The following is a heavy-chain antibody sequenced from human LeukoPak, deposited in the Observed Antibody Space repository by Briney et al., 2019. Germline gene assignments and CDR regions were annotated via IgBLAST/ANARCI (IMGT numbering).Heavy chain of an antibody. J-gene: IGHJ4*02. Sequence: PSETLSLTCTVSGGSISNYYWNWIRQPPGKGLEWIGYVYYSGSINYNPSLKSRVTISVDTSKSQFSLKVSSVTAADTAVYYCARVADHYYDRQFDYWGQGALVTVSS. CDR3: ARVADHYYDRQFDY. CDR2: VYYSGSI. D-gene: IGHD3-22*01. V-gene: IGHV4-59*01. CDR1: GGSISNYY.